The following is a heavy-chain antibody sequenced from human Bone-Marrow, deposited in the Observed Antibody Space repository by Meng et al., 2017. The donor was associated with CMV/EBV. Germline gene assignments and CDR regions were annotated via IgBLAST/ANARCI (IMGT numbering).Heavy chain of an antibody. V-gene: IGHV3-30*02. CDR2: IRYDGSNK. D-gene: IGHD6-13*01. J-gene: IGHJ6*02. CDR1: GFTFISYG. Sequence: GGSLRLSCAASGFTFISYGMHWVRQAPGKGLEWVAFIRYDGSNKYYADSVKGRFTISRDNSKNTLYLQMNSLRAEDTAVYYCARDVVVAAAGDYYYYYGMDVCGQGTTVTVSS. CDR3: ARDVVVAAAGDYYYYYGMDV.